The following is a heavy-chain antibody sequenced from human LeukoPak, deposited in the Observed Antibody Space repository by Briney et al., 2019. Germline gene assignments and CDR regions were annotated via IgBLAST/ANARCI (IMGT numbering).Heavy chain of an antibody. J-gene: IGHJ3*02. V-gene: IGHV5-51*01. CDR2: IYPGDSDT. CDR1: GDSSTSYW. CDR3: ARRRDGYIYAFDI. D-gene: IGHD5-24*01. Sequence: GESLKISCKGSGDSSTSYWIGWVRQMPGKGLEWMGIIYPGDSDTRYSPSFQGQVTISADKSISTAYLQWSSLKASDTAIYYCARRRDGYIYAFDIWGQGTMVTVSS.